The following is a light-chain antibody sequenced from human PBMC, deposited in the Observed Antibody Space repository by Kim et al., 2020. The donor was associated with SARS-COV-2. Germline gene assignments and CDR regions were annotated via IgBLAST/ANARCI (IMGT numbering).Light chain of an antibody. CDR1: QDIRND. J-gene: IGKJ5*01. CDR2: GAS. Sequence: ASVGDRVTIPCRASQDIRNDLGWYQQSPGRAPKRMIYGASSLQSGVPSRFSGSGSGTEFTLTISSLQPEDVATYFCLQHNSYPITFGQGTRLEIK. CDR3: LQHNSYPIT. V-gene: IGKV1-17*01.